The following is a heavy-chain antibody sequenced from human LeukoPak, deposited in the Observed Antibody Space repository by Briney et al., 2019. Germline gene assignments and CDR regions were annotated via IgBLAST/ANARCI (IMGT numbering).Heavy chain of an antibody. D-gene: IGHD1-26*01. J-gene: IGHJ4*02. Sequence: PSETLSLTCTVSGGSISSGGYYWSWIRQPPGKGLEWIGYIYHSGSTYYNPSLKSRVSISVDRSKNQFSLKLSSVTAADTAVYYCARWESEIDYWGQGTLVTVSS. CDR2: IYHSGST. V-gene: IGHV4-30-2*01. CDR1: GGSISSGGYY. CDR3: ARWESEIDY.